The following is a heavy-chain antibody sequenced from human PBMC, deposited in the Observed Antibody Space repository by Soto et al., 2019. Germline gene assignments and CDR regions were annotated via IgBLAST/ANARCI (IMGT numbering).Heavy chain of an antibody. D-gene: IGHD3-22*01. Sequence: SETLSLTCTVSGGSINSGGYYWSWIRQHTGKGLEWIGYINYSGSTNYNPSLKSRITISRDTSKNQFSLKLSSVTAADTAVYYCAGNYYNSKVYGYWGQGTRGTVSS. CDR3: AGNYYNSKVYGY. V-gene: IGHV4-31*03. J-gene: IGHJ4*02. CDR1: GGSINSGGYY. CDR2: INYSGST.